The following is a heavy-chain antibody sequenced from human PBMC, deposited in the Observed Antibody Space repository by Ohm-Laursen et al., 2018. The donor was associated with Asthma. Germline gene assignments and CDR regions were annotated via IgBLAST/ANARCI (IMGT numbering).Heavy chain of an antibody. CDR3: ARDVLRYYGSGSYLAEYFQH. CDR2: ISSNSSYT. CDR1: GFTFSDYY. V-gene: IGHV3-11*06. J-gene: IGHJ1*01. D-gene: IGHD3-10*01. Sequence: SLRLSCAASGFTFSDYYMRWIRQAPGKGLEWVSYISSNSSYTNYADSVKGRFTISRDNAKNSLYLQMNSLRAEDTAVDYCARDVLRYYGSGSYLAEYFQHWGQGTLVTVSS.